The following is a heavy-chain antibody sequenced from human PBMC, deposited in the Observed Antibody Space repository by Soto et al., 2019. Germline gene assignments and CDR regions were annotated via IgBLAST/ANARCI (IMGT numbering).Heavy chain of an antibody. V-gene: IGHV1-18*01. CDR1: GYTFTSYG. Sequence: QVQLVQSGAEVKKPGASVKVSCKASGYTFTSYGICWVRQAPGQGIEWMGWISAYNGNTNYAQKVQDRVTMTTDTSPSPADMELRSLRSDGTAVYYCSIHHGDGLRLAEDDFDIWGQGTMVTVSS. CDR3: SIHHGDGLRLAEDDFDI. J-gene: IGHJ3*02. CDR2: ISAYNGNT. D-gene: IGHD4-17*01.